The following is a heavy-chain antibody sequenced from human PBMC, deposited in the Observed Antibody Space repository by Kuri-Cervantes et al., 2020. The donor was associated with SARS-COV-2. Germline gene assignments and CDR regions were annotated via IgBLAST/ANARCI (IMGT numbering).Heavy chain of an antibody. CDR1: GGTFSSYA. V-gene: IGHV1-18*01. J-gene: IGHJ4*02. CDR3: ARSSPVRGFRG. Sequence: ASVKVSCKASGGTFSSYAISWVRQAPGQGLEWMGWISAYNGNTNYAQKLQGRVTMTTDTSTSTAYMELRSLRSDDTAVYYCARSSPVRGFRGWGQGTLVTVSS. D-gene: IGHD3-10*01. CDR2: ISAYNGNT.